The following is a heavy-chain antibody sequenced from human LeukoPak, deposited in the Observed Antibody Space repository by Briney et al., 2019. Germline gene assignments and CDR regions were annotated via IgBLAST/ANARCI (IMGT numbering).Heavy chain of an antibody. CDR2: IKEDGSEK. D-gene: IGHD5-24*01. CDR1: GFGFGSSW. V-gene: IGHV3-7*01. Sequence: GGSLRLSCVVSGFGFGSSWMTWVRQAPGRGLEYVANIKEDGSEKYFVDSVKGRFTLSRDNAKNSVFLQMNSLRVEDTAVYYCATGRLQPAHWGQGTLVTVSS. CDR3: ATGRLQPAH. J-gene: IGHJ4*02.